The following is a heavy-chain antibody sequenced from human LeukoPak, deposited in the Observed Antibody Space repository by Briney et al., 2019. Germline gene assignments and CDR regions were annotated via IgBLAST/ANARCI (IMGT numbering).Heavy chain of an antibody. Sequence: PGGSLRLSRSASGFTLSISAMHWVRQVPGKGLQYVSVIGGDGVTTSYAASVKGRFTISRDNSKNTVYLQMSSLRAEDTAVYYCVGDGRDGYNIYFHHWGQGTLVTVSS. V-gene: IGHV3-64D*06. D-gene: IGHD5-24*01. CDR1: GFTLSISA. CDR3: VGDGRDGYNIYFHH. CDR2: IGGDGVTT. J-gene: IGHJ1*01.